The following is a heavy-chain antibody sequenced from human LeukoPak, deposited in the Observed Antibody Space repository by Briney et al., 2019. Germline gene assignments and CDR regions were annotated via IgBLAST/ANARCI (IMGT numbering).Heavy chain of an antibody. CDR2: IYDGGSNT. CDR1: GFTFSANA. V-gene: IGHV3-23*01. CDR3: ARGKAVAGPKTGAFDI. D-gene: IGHD6-19*01. J-gene: IGHJ3*02. Sequence: GGSLRLSCAASGFTFSANALSWVRQAPGKGLEWVSTIYDGGSNTNYADSVKGRFTISRDNSKNTLYLQMNSLRAEDTAVYYCARGKAVAGPKTGAFDIWGQGTMVTVSS.